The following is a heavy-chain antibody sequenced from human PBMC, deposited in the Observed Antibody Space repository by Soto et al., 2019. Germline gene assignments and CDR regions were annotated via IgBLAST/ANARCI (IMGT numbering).Heavy chain of an antibody. Sequence: DSLKISCKASGYIFIDYWIGWVLQMPGKGLEWMGIVYPRDSDTRYSPSFQGQVTISADRSTGTAFLQWRSLKASDTALYYCARPPLPGYSIHFNSWGQGTLVTVSS. CDR2: VYPRDSDT. J-gene: IGHJ4*02. D-gene: IGHD2-15*01. CDR1: GYIFIDYW. V-gene: IGHV5-51*01. CDR3: ARPPLPGYSIHFNS.